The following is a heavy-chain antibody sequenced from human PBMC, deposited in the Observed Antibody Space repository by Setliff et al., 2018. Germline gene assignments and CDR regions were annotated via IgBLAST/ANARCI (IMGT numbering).Heavy chain of an antibody. CDR1: GGSISCYY. J-gene: IGHJ4*02. CDR3: ARHLLVQGTYHFDY. Sequence: KPSETLSLTCTVSGGSISCYYWSWIRQPPGKGLEWIGYIYNSGSTNYNPSLKSRVTISVDTSKNQISLKLTSVTAADTAVYFCARHLLVQGTYHFDYWGQGSPVTVSS. V-gene: IGHV4-59*01. CDR2: IYNSGST. D-gene: IGHD3-10*01.